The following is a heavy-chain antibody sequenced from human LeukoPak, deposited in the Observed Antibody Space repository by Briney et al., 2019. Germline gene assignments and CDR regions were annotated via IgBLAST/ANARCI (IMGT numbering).Heavy chain of an antibody. Sequence: GGSLRISCAASGFSFNAYAVTWVRQAPGKGLEWVSSITKTGRTTSYTGSVKGRFTISRDNSKNTLHLQMNRLRVEDTALYFCAKDHDNTDSYYYFDSWGLGTLVTVSS. D-gene: IGHD3-10*01. CDR1: GFSFNAYA. V-gene: IGHV3-23*01. CDR3: AKDHDNTDSYYYFDS. CDR2: ITKTGRTT. J-gene: IGHJ4*02.